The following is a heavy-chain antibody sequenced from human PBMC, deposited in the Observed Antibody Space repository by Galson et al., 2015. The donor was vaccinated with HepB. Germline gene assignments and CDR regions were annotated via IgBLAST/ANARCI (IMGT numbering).Heavy chain of an antibody. CDR1: GFTFSNYW. J-gene: IGHJ4*02. Sequence: SLRLSCAASGFTFSNYWMHWVRQAPGKGLVWVSRINSDGSSTSYADSVKGRFTISRDNSKNTLYLQMNSLRAEDTAVYYCAKGSKWELLAYFDYWGQGTLVTVSS. D-gene: IGHD1-26*01. CDR2: INSDGSST. V-gene: IGHV3-74*01. CDR3: AKGSKWELLAYFDY.